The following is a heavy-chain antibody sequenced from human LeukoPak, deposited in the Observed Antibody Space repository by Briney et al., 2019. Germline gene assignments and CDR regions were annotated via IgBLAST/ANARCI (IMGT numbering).Heavy chain of an antibody. CDR1: GFTFSSYW. J-gene: IGHJ4*02. CDR2: IKQDGSEK. Sequence: GGSLRLSCAASGFTFSSYWMSWDRQAPGKGLEWVANIKQDGSEKYYVDSVKGRFTISRDNAKNSLYLQMNSLRAEDTAVYYCARAGQEWFGELGFDQWGQGTLVIVSS. V-gene: IGHV3-7*01. CDR3: ARAGQEWFGELGFDQ. D-gene: IGHD3-10*01.